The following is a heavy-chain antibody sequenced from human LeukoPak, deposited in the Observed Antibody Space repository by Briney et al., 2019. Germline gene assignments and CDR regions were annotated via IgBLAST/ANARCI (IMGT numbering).Heavy chain of an antibody. J-gene: IGHJ6*02. CDR2: VYPGDSNT. V-gene: IGHV5-51*01. D-gene: IGHD5-12*01. CDR1: GYSFTSYW. CDR3: ARRGYSGYDYHGMDV. Sequence: GESLKISCKGSGYSFTSYWIGWVRQMPGKGLEWMGIVYPGDSNTRYSPSFQGQVTISADKSISTAYLQWSSLKASDTAMYYYARRGYSGYDYHGMDVWGQGTTVTVSS.